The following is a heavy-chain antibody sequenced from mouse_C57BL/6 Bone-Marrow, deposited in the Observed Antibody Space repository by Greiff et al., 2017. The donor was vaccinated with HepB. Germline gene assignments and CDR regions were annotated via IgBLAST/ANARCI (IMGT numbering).Heavy chain of an antibody. CDR3: ARRNYGPAWLAY. Sequence: VQLKESGAELARPGASVKLSCKASGYTFTSYGISWVKQRTGQGLEWIGEIYPRSGNTYYNEKFKGKATLTADKSSSTAYMELRSLTSEDSAVYFCARRNYGPAWLAYWGQGTLVTVSA. D-gene: IGHD1-1*01. CDR2: IYPRSGNT. CDR1: GYTFTSYG. V-gene: IGHV1-81*01. J-gene: IGHJ3*01.